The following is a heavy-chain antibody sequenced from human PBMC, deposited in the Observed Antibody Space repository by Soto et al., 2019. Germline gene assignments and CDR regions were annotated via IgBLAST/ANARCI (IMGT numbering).Heavy chain of an antibody. CDR3: ARAGGNSMVRGATYYYGMDV. CDR2: INPSGGST. CDR1: GYTFTSYY. J-gene: IGHJ6*02. V-gene: IGHV1-46*01. D-gene: IGHD3-10*01. Sequence: QVQLVQSGAEVKKPGASVKVSCKASGYTFTSYYMHWVRQAPGQGLEWMGIINPSGGSTSYAQKFQGRVTMTRDTSTRTVYMELSSLRSEDTAVYFCARAGGNSMVRGATYYYGMDVWGQGTTVTVSS.